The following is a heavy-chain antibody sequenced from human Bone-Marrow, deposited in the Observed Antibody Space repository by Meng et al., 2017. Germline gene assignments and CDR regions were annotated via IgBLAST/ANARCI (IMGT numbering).Heavy chain of an antibody. D-gene: IGHD1-26*01. V-gene: IGHV3-33*01. Sequence: VQLLVYGGRVSEPGGALRVSCAAAGFIFRSYGIHWVRQAPGMGLEWVAVIWYDGSNKYYADSVKGRFTISRDNSKSTLYLQMNSLRAEDTAVYYCARDRGPYSGSYYVESPLDYWGQGTLVTASS. CDR3: ARDRGPYSGSYYVESPLDY. CDR1: GFIFRSYG. J-gene: IGHJ4*02. CDR2: IWYDGSNK.